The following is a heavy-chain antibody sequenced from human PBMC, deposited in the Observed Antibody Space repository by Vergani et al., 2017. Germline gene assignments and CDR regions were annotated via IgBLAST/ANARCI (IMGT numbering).Heavy chain of an antibody. CDR3: ARAWTISDPLI. V-gene: IGHV3-7*03. J-gene: IGHJ4*02. Sequence: EVQLVESGGGLVQPGGSLRLSCAASGFTFSSYWMSWVRQAPGKGLEWVANIEDGSEKDYVDSVKGRFTISRDNAKNSLYLQMNSLRAEDAAVYYCARAWTISDPLIWGQGTLVTVSS. CDR1: GFTFSSYW. D-gene: IGHD3/OR15-3a*01. CDR2: IEDGSEK.